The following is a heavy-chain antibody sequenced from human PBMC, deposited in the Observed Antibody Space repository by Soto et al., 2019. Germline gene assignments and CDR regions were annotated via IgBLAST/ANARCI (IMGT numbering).Heavy chain of an antibody. D-gene: IGHD6-6*01. V-gene: IGHV1-18*01. CDR2: ISAYNGDT. J-gene: IGHJ6*03. Sequence: QVQLLQSGAEVKKPGASVKVSCKASGYTFTNYGITWVRQAPGQGLEWMGWISAYNGDTHYTQRLQGRVTMTTDTSTSTAYRERRGLSSDDTAVYYCARLRQLVGYFYYYLDGWGKGTTVTVSS. CDR3: ARLRQLVGYFYYYLDG. CDR1: GYTFTNYG.